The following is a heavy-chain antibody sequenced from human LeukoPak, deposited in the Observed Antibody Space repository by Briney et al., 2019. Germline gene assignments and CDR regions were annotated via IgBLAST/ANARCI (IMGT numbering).Heavy chain of an antibody. CDR1: GFTFSSYA. V-gene: IGHV3-30*04. CDR2: ISYDGSNK. D-gene: IGHD3-22*01. CDR3: AKDYYDSSGYLGAFDI. J-gene: IGHJ3*02. Sequence: GGSLRLSCAASGFTFSSYAMHWVRQAPGKGLEWVAVISYDGSNKYYADSVKGRFTISRDNSKNTLYLQMNSLRAEDTAVYYCAKDYYDSSGYLGAFDIWGQGTMVTVSS.